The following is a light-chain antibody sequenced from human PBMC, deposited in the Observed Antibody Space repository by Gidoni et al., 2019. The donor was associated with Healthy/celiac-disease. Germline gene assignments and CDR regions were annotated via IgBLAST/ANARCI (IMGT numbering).Light chain of an antibody. CDR1: SSDVGSYNL. V-gene: IGLV2-23*02. CDR2: EVS. Sequence: ALTQPASVSGSPGQSITISCTGTSSDVGSYNLVSWYQQHPGKAPKLMIYEVSKRPSGVSNRFSGSKSGNTASLTISGLQAEDEADYYCCSYAGSSTWVFGGGTKLTVL. CDR3: CSYAGSSTWV. J-gene: IGLJ2*01.